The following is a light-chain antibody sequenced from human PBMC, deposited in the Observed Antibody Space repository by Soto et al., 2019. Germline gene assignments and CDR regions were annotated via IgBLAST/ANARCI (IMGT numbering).Light chain of an antibody. V-gene: IGLV2-14*01. CDR3: SSYTSSVAWV. J-gene: IGLJ1*01. CDR1: SSDVGGHSR. Sequence: QLVLTQPASVSGSPGQSITISCTGTSSDVGGHSRVSWFQQYPGKAPKLLIFEVSKRPSGVSNRFSGSKSGNTASLTISGLQAEDEADYYCSSYTSSVAWVFGTGTKLTVL. CDR2: EVS.